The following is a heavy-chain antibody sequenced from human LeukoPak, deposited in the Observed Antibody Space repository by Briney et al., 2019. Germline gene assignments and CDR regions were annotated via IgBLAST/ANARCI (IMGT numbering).Heavy chain of an antibody. D-gene: IGHD4-17*01. Sequence: SQTLSLTCTVSGGSISSGSYYWSWIRQPAGKGLEWIGRIYTSGSTNYNPSLKSRVTISVDTSKNQFSLKLSSVTAADTAVYYCATTVPRDPYYYYYYYMDVWGKGTTVTVSS. V-gene: IGHV4-61*02. J-gene: IGHJ6*03. CDR2: IYTSGST. CDR1: GGSISSGSYY. CDR3: ATTVPRDPYYYYYYYMDV.